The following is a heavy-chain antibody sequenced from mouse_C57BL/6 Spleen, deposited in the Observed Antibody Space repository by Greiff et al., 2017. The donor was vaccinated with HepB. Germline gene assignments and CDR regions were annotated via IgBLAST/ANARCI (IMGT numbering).Heavy chain of an antibody. CDR2: IRLKSDNYAT. CDR1: GFTFSNYW. D-gene: IGHD2-1*01. J-gene: IGHJ2*01. Sequence: EVKVEESGGGLVQPGGSMKLSCVASGFTFSNYWMNWVRQSPEKGLEWVAQIRLKSDNYATHYAESVKGRFTISRDDSKSSVYLHMNNLRAEDTGIYYCTGGDGNYPDYWGQGTTLTVSS. CDR3: TGGDGNYPDY. V-gene: IGHV6-3*01.